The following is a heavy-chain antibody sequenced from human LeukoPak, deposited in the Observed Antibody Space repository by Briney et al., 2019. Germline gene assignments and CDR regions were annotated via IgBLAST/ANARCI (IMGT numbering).Heavy chain of an antibody. V-gene: IGHV3-15*07. CDR3: AKDPIGVTRSFDY. J-gene: IGHJ4*02. CDR2: IKSKTDGGTI. D-gene: IGHD2-21*02. CDR1: GFTFSNAW. Sequence: GGSLRLSCAASGFTFSNAWMNWVRQAPGKGLEWVGRIKSKTDGGTIDYAAPVKGRFAISRDDSSNTLYLQMNSLKTEDTAVYYCAKDPIGVTRSFDYWGQGTLVTVSS.